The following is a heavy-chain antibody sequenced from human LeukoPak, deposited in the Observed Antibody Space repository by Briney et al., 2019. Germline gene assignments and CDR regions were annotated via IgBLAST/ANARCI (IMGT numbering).Heavy chain of an antibody. D-gene: IGHD6-13*01. CDR1: GFTFDDYA. CDR2: ISWNSVNI. Sequence: GGSLRLSCVASGFTFDDYAMHWVRQGPGKGLEWVSGISWNSVNIHYADSVKGRFTISRDNARNSLYLQINSLRAEDTALYYCTKDARIAAAGRGAYFDYWGQGTLVTVSS. J-gene: IGHJ4*02. CDR3: TKDARIAAAGRGAYFDY. V-gene: IGHV3-9*01.